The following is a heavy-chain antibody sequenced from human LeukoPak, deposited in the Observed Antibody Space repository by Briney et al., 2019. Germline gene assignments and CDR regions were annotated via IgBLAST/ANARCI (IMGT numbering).Heavy chain of an antibody. CDR3: ARLGVVVVSGAHSSYFDH. Sequence: SETLSLTCAVSGYSLSSGYFWAWVRQPPGKGLEWIGSIYHSGSTYYNPSLKSRVTISVDTSKNQFSLKLRSVTAADTAVYFCARLGVVVVSGAHSSYFDHWGQGTLVTVSS. V-gene: IGHV4-38-2*01. D-gene: IGHD2-2*01. J-gene: IGHJ4*02. CDR2: IYHSGST. CDR1: GYSLSSGYF.